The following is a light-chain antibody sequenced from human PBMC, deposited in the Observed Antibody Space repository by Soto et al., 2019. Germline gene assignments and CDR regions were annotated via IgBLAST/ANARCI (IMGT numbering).Light chain of an antibody. V-gene: IGLV2-11*01. CDR1: SSDGGGYNY. CDR2: DVS. CDR3: CSYAGSYTFYV. Sequence: QSALTEPRSVSGSPGQSVTISCTGTSSDGGGYNYVSWYQQHPGKAPKLMIYDVSKRPSGVPDRFSGSKSGNTASLTISGLXAEDEADYYCCSYAGSYTFYVFGTGTKVTVL. J-gene: IGLJ1*01.